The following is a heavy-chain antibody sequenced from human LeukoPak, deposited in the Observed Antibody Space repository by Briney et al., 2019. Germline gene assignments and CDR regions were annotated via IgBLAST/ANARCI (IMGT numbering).Heavy chain of an antibody. CDR2: INPSGGST. D-gene: IGHD2-2*01. J-gene: IGHJ4*02. V-gene: IGHV1-46*01. CDR1: GYTFTSYY. CDR3: ARGGSVYCSSTSCWASFDY. Sequence: GASVKVSFKASGYTFTSYYMHWVRQAPGQGLEWMGIINPSGGSTSYAQKFQGRVTMTRDMSTSTVYMELSSLRSEDTAVYYCARGGSVYCSSTSCWASFDYWGQGTLVTVSS.